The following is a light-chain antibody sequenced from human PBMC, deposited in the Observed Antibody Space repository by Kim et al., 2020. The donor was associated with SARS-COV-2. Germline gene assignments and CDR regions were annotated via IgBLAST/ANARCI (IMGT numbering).Light chain of an antibody. CDR1: SSNIGTNT. J-gene: IGLJ1*01. Sequence: GQRVTISCSGSSSNIGTNTVTWYQQLPGPAPKLLIHSNNQRPSGVPDRFSGSKSGTSASLAISGLQSEDEADYYCAAWDDSLNGYVFGTGTKVTVL. V-gene: IGLV1-44*01. CDR3: AAWDDSLNGYV. CDR2: SNN.